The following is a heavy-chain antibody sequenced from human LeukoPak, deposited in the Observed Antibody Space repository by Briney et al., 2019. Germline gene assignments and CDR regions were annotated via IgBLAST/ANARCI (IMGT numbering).Heavy chain of an antibody. CDR1: GFTFSNYG. CDR2: IIPSGVTT. CDR3: AYTFSSGWP. V-gene: IGHV3-23*01. J-gene: IGHJ5*02. Sequence: PGGSLRLSCATSGFTFSNYGMNWVRHAPGKGLEWVSGIIPSGVTTYYADSVKGRFAISRDNSKNTLYLQMNSLRAEDTAVYYCAYTFSSGWPWGQGTLVTVSS. D-gene: IGHD6-19*01.